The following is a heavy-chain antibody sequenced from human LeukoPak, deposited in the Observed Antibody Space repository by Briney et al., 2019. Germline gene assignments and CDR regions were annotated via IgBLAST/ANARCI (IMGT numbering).Heavy chain of an antibody. CDR3: ARNVGWYSHDS. CDR1: GDSLRSHY. V-gene: IGHV4-59*08. D-gene: IGHD6-19*01. Sequence: SETLSLTCTVSGDSLRSHYWSWIRQPPGKGLEWIGYIYGSGSTHYDPSLRSRVTISEDTSKNQFSLKLTPVTAADTAVYYCARNVGWYSHDSWGQGTLVTVSS. J-gene: IGHJ4*02. CDR2: IYGSGST.